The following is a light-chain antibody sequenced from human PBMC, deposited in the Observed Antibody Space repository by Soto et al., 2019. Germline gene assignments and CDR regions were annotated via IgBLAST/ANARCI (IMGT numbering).Light chain of an antibody. J-gene: IGKJ1*01. CDR2: DAS. V-gene: IGKV1-5*01. CDR1: QIIGGW. CDR3: QQYNSFWT. Sequence: DIQMTQSPSTLSASIGDRVPITCRASQIIGGWLAWYQQKPGKAPNLLIYDASTLESGVPSRFSGSGSGTESTLTIRSLKPDDFATYYCQQYNSFWTFGQGTKVDIK.